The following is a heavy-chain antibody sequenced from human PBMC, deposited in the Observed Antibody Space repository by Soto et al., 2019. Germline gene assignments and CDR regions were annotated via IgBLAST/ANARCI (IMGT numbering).Heavy chain of an antibody. Sequence: WASVKVSCKASGYTFTSYGISWVRQAPGQGLEWMGWISAYNGNTNYAQKLQGRVTMTTDTSTSTAYMELRSLRSDDTAVYYCARDRGFFQNMYIDYWGQGTLVTVSS. D-gene: IGHD3-3*01. J-gene: IGHJ4*02. CDR1: GYTFTSYG. CDR3: ARDRGFFQNMYIDY. CDR2: ISAYNGNT. V-gene: IGHV1-18*01.